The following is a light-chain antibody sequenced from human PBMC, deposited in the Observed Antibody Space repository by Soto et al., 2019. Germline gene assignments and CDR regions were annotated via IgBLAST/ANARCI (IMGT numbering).Light chain of an antibody. V-gene: IGLV2-11*01. CDR2: DVS. Sequence: QSVLTQPRSVSGSPGQTVTITCTGTSSEVGGYNYVSWYQQHPGKAPKLMIYDVSKRPSGVPDLFSVSKSGNTASLTISGLQAEDEAEYYCWSYAGSYTFVFGGGTKLTVL. J-gene: IGLJ2*01. CDR3: WSYAGSYTFV. CDR1: SSEVGGYNY.